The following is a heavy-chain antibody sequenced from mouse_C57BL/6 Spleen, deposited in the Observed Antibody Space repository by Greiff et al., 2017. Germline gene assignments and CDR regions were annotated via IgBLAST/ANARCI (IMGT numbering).Heavy chain of an antibody. J-gene: IGHJ1*03. CDR3: ARLGLGGYFDV. V-gene: IGHV1-52*01. CDR2: IYPSDSET. D-gene: IGHD4-1*01. CDR1: GYTFTSYW. Sequence: QVQLKQPGAELVRPGSSVKLSCKASGYTFTSYWMHWVKQRPIQGLEWIGNIYPSDSETHYNQKFKDKATLTVDKSSSTAYMQLSSLTSEDSAVYYCARLGLGGYFDVWGTGTTVTVSS.